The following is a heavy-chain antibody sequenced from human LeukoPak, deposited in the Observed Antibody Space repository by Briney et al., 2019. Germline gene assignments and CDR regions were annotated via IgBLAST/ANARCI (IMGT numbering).Heavy chain of an antibody. V-gene: IGHV3-11*01. D-gene: IGHD3-10*01. CDR1: GFTFSDYY. CDR2: ISSSGSTI. J-gene: IGHJ3*02. Sequence: GGSLRLSCAASGFTFSDYYMSWIRQAPGEGLEWVSYISSSGSTIYYADSVKGRFTISRDNAKNSLYLQMNSLRAEDTAVYYCASGGFYGSGIPDAFDIWGQGTMVTVSS. CDR3: ASGGFYGSGIPDAFDI.